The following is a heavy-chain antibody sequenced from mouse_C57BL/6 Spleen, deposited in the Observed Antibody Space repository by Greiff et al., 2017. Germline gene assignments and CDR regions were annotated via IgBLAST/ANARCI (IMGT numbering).Heavy chain of an antibody. V-gene: IGHV1-80*01. J-gene: IGHJ2*01. CDR2: IYPGDGDT. CDR1: GYAFSSYW. CDR3: ARRVGNYYGNYDYFDY. D-gene: IGHD2-1*01. Sequence: QVQLQQSGAELVKPGASVKISCKASGYAFSSYWMNWVKQRPGKGLEWIGQIYPGDGDTNYNGKFKGKATLTADKSSSTAYMQLSSLTSEDSAVYFCARRVGNYYGNYDYFDYWGQGTTLTVSS.